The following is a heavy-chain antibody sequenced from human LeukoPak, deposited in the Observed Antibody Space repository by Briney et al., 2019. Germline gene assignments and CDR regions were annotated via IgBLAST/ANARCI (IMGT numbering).Heavy chain of an antibody. V-gene: IGHV3-7*03. CDR2: IKEDGSQK. J-gene: IGHJ4*02. CDR3: ARDSGWFRFDY. D-gene: IGHD6-19*01. Sequence: GGSLRLSCAASGFTVSLYYMTWVRQAPGKGLEWVANIKEDGSQKYYVDSVKGRFTISRDNAKNSLFLQTNSLRVDDTAVYYYARDSGWFRFDYWGQGTLVTVSS. CDR1: GFTVSLYY.